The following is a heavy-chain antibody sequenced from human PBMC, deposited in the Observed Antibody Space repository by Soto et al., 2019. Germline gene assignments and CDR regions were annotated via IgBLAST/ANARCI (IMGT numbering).Heavy chain of an antibody. J-gene: IGHJ6*02. V-gene: IGHV1-18*01. CDR2: ISPYSGNT. CDR3: AMVDNYVTPTPQDV. CDR1: GYIFVNYG. Sequence: QVQLVQSGDEVRKPGSSVKVSCKASGYIFVNYGIAWVRQAPGQGLEWMGWISPYSGNTHYARKVQGRLTMTTDTSTSTASMDLGSLTSDDTAVYYCAMVDNYVTPTPQDVWGQGTTVTVSS. D-gene: IGHD3-16*01.